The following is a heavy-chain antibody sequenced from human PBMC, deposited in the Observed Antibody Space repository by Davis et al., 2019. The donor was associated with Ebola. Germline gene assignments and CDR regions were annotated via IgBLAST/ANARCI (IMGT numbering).Heavy chain of an antibody. V-gene: IGHV4-4*02. Sequence: GSLRLSCAASGFTVSTNFMSWVRQPPGKGLEWIGEIYHSGSTNYNPSLKSRVTISVDKSKNQFSLKLSSVTAADTAVYYCARSTVTSGYYYGMDVWGQGTTVTVSS. D-gene: IGHD4-17*01. CDR2: IYHSGST. CDR3: ARSTVTSGYYYGMDV. CDR1: GFTVSTNF. J-gene: IGHJ6*02.